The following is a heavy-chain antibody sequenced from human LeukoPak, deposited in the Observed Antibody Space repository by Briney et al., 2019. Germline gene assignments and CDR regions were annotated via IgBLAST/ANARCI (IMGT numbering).Heavy chain of an antibody. Sequence: GGSLRLSCAASGFTFSRYTLHWVRQAPGKGLDWVSFISNDGSKKYYADSVKGRFTISRDNSENTLYLQMNSLRVEDTAVYYCARVIKLLWFGEPPRGMDVWGQGTTVTVSS. V-gene: IGHV3-30-3*01. CDR1: GFTFSRYT. CDR2: ISNDGSKK. D-gene: IGHD3-10*01. J-gene: IGHJ6*02. CDR3: ARVIKLLWFGEPPRGMDV.